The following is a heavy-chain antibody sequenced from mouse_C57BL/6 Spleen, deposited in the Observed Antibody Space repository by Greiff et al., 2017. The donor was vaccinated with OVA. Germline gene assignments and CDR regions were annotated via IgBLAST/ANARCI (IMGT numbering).Heavy chain of an antibody. D-gene: IGHD1-1*01. V-gene: IGHV1-82*01. CDR3: ARPYYDGSRGAMDD. Sequence: QVQLQQSGPELVKPGASVKISCKASGYAFSSSWMNWVKQRPGKGLEWIGRIYPGDGDTNYNGKFKGKATLTADKSSSTAYMQLSSLTSEDSAVYFCARPYYDGSRGAMDDWGQGTSVTVSS. CDR2: IYPGDGDT. CDR1: GYAFSSSW. J-gene: IGHJ4*01.